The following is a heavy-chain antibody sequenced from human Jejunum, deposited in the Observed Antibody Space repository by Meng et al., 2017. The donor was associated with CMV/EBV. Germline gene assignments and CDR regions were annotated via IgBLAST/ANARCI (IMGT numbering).Heavy chain of an antibody. CDR3: ARGSIFVSFDS. CDR2: IHDTGST. D-gene: IGHD3-3*01. J-gene: IGHJ4*02. V-gene: IGHV4-30-4*08. CDR1: GGSRGSGDYY. Sequence: GQRQERGPGLVKPSQTLSLTCSVSGGSRGSGDYYWSWIRQPPGKGLEWIGYIHDTGSTYYNPSLKSRVDISLGTSRNHFSLTLSSVTAEDTAVYFCARGSIFVSFDSWGQGTLVTVSS.